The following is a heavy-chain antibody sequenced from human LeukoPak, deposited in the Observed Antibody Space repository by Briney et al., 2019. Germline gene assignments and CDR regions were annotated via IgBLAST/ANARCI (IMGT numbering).Heavy chain of an antibody. J-gene: IGHJ5*02. CDR2: INPNSGGT. V-gene: IGHV1-2*02. D-gene: IGHD3-9*01. Sequence: GASVKVSCKASGYTFTGYYMHWVRQAPGQGLEWMGWINPNSGGTNYAQKFQGRVTMTRDTSISTAYMELSRLRSDDTAVYYCAREPKDILTGCDWFDPWGQGTLVTVSS. CDR3: AREPKDILTGCDWFDP. CDR1: GYTFTGYY.